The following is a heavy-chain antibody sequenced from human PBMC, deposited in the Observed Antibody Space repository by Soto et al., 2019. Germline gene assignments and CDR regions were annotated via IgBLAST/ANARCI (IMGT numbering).Heavy chain of an antibody. D-gene: IGHD3-10*01. V-gene: IGHV1-18*01. CDR2: ISSYNGNT. J-gene: IGHJ6*02. CDR1: GYTFTSYG. Sequence: QVQLVQSGAEVKNPGASVKVSCKASGYTFTSYGITWVRQAPGQGLEWMGWISSYNGNTNYAQNRQGRVTMTTDTSTSTAYMELRSLRSDDTAVYYCAREAPRILGYGMDVWGQGTTVTVSS. CDR3: AREAPRILGYGMDV.